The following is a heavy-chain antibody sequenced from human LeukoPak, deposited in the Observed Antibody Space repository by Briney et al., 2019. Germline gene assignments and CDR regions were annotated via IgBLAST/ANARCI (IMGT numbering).Heavy chain of an antibody. Sequence: SETLSLTCTVSGASINNKNWTWIRQSPGNGLEWIGCIYYSGSTKSNYNPSLESRVSMSVDTSKNQSSLKLSSVTAADTAVYHCTTVESGGHLPYWGQGTLVTVSS. CDR3: TTVESGGHLPY. CDR2: IYYSGSTKS. CDR1: GASINNKN. J-gene: IGHJ4*02. V-gene: IGHV4-59*01. D-gene: IGHD1-1*01.